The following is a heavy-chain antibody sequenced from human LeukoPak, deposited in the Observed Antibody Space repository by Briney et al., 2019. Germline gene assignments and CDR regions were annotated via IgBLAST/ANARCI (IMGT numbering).Heavy chain of an antibody. Sequence: SVKVSCKASGGTFSSYAISWVRQAPGQGLEWMGRIIPILGIANYAQKFQGRVTITADKSTSTAYMELSSLRSEDTAVYYCARDSMVRGAPNWFDPWGQGTLVTVSS. CDR1: GGTFSSYA. CDR2: IIPILGIA. J-gene: IGHJ5*02. V-gene: IGHV1-69*04. D-gene: IGHD3-10*01. CDR3: ARDSMVRGAPNWFDP.